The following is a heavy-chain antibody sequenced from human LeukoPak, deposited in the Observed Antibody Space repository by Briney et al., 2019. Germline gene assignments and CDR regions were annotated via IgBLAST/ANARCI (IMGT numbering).Heavy chain of an antibody. Sequence: ASVKVSFKASGYTFTIYGISWVRQAPGQGLEWMGWISAYNGNTNYAQKLQGRVTMTTDTSTSTAYMELRSLRSDDTAVYYCARATFGGVIVYYFDYWGQGTLVTVSS. CDR3: ARATFGGVIVYYFDY. CDR2: ISAYNGNT. J-gene: IGHJ4*02. D-gene: IGHD3-16*02. CDR1: GYTFTIYG. V-gene: IGHV1-18*01.